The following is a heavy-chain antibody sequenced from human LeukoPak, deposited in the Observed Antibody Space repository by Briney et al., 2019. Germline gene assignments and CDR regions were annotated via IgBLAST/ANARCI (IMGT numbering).Heavy chain of an antibody. CDR3: AASLNVVGAIDY. CDR2: IVVGSGNT. D-gene: IGHD1-26*01. Sequence: GASVKVSCKASGFTFTSSAMQWVRQARGQRLEWIGWIVVGSGNTNYAQRFQERVTITRDMSTSTAYMELSSLRSEDTAVYYCAASLNVVGAIDYWGQGTPVTVSS. J-gene: IGHJ4*02. CDR1: GFTFTSSA. V-gene: IGHV1-58*02.